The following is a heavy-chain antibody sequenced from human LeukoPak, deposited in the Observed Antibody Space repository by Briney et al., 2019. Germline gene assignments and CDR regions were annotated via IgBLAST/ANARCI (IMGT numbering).Heavy chain of an antibody. Sequence: GGSLRLSCAASGFTFSSYAMSWVRQAPGKGLEWVSAISGSGGSTYYADSVKGRFTISRDNSKNTLYLQMNGLRAEDTAVYYCAKDRRITMIVGSYWGQGTLVTVSS. CDR2: ISGSGGST. J-gene: IGHJ4*02. CDR3: AKDRRITMIVGSY. V-gene: IGHV3-23*01. D-gene: IGHD3-22*01. CDR1: GFTFSSYA.